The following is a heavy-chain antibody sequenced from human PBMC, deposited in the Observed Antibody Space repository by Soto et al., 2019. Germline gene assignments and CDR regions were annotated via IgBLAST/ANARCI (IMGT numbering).Heavy chain of an antibody. Sequence: GNLSLTCNCSGFSINTYRWAWIRKPPGKGLELIGYVYYTGTTNSKPSLKTRVTISVDTYKNQFSLKPTSVPAADTSTYYRAPESMHIIHLDVSGTGPMV. CDR2: VYYTGTT. D-gene: IGHD3-16*01. CDR1: GFSINTYR. CDR3: APESMHIIHLDV. J-gene: IGHJ6*03. V-gene: IGHV4-59*01.